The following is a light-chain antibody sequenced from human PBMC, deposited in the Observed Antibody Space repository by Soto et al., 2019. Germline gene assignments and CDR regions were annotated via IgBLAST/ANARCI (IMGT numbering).Light chain of an antibody. J-gene: IGKJ1*01. CDR1: QSVSSY. CDR2: GAS. V-gene: IGKV3-20*01. CDR3: HQYVSSWT. Sequence: ILLTQSRDTLSLAPGVDLGGRLRASQSVSSYLAWYQQKPGQAPRLLIYGASSRATGIPDRFSGSGSGTAFTLTIRRLEPEDFAVYYCHQYVSSWTCGQGTKVDIK.